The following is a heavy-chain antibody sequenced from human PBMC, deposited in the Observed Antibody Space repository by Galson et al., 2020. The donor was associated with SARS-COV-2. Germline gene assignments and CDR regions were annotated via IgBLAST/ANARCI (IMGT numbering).Heavy chain of an antibody. J-gene: IGHJ6*02. Sequence: GGSLRLSCAASGFTFSTYSMNWLRQAPAKGLEWFSSITSTSRHMYYADSVKGRFTISRDNAKNSLYLQMNSLRAEDTAMSYCARETEVAPYYGLDVWGQGTTVTVSS. CDR2: ITSTSRHM. D-gene: IGHD5-12*01. CDR1: GFTFSTYS. CDR3: ARETEVAPYYGLDV. V-gene: IGHV3-21*01.